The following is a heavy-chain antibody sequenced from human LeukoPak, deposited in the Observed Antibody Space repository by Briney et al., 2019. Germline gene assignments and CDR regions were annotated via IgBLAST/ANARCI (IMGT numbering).Heavy chain of an antibody. CDR3: AKTSYDFWSGYYDY. Sequence: GRSLRLSCADSGFNFNTYGMNWVRQAPGKGLEWVAVISYDGTKVYYADSVKGRFTISRDNSKNTLYLQMNSLRAEDTAVYYCAKTSYDFWSGYYDYWGQGTLVTVSS. V-gene: IGHV3-30*18. J-gene: IGHJ4*02. CDR1: GFNFNTYG. CDR2: ISYDGTKV. D-gene: IGHD3-3*01.